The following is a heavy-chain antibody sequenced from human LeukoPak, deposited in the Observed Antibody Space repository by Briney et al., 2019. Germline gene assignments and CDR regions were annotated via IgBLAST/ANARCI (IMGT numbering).Heavy chain of an antibody. J-gene: IGHJ4*02. Sequence: ASVKVSCKASGYTFTSYGISWVRQAPGQGLEWMGWISAYNGNTNYAQKLQGRVTMTTGTSTSTAYMELRSLRSDDTAVYYCARVESTGWWHYFDYWGQGTLVTVSS. CDR2: ISAYNGNT. D-gene: IGHD6-19*01. V-gene: IGHV1-18*01. CDR3: ARVESTGWWHYFDY. CDR1: GYTFTSYG.